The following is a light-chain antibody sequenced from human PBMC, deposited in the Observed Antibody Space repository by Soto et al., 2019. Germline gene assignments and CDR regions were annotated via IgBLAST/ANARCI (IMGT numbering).Light chain of an antibody. CDR1: QTVSSY. V-gene: IGKV3-11*01. Sequence: EIVLTQSPATLSLSPGERATLSCRASQTVSSYLVWYQQKSGQAPRLLIYDASNRATGIPARFSGSGSGTDFTLTISSLEPEDFAVYYGQQRSNWITFGQGTRLEIK. CDR3: QQRSNWIT. J-gene: IGKJ5*01. CDR2: DAS.